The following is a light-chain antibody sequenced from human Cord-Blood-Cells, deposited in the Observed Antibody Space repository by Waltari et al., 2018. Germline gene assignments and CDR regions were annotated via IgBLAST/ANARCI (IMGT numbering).Light chain of an antibody. CDR2: RNK. CDR3: AAWDDSLSGRV. V-gene: IGLV1-47*01. CDR1: SPNSGRNY. Sequence: QSVLTQPPSASGTPGQRVTISCSGSSPNSGRNYVYWSQKHPGTAPKLLIYRNKQRPSGVPDRFAGSKSGTSASLAISGLRSEDEADYYCAAWDDSLSGRVFGGGTKLTVL. J-gene: IGLJ3*02.